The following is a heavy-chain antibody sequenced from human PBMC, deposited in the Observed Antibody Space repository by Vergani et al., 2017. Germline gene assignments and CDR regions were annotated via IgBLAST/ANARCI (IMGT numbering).Heavy chain of an antibody. D-gene: IGHD2-2*01. CDR1: GGSISSGGYY. V-gene: IGHV4-31*03. J-gene: IGHJ5*02. CDR3: ARTGDCSSTSCYFLYWFDP. CDR2: IYYSGST. Sequence: QVQLQESGPGLVKPSQTLSLTCTVSGGSISSGGYYWSWIRQHPGKGLEWIGYIYYSGSTYYNPSLKSRVSISVDTSKNQFSLKLSSVTAADTAVYYCARTGDCSSTSCYFLYWFDPWGQGTLVTVSS.